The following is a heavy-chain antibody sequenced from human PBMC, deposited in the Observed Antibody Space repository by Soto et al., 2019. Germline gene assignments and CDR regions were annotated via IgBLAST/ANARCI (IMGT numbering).Heavy chain of an antibody. J-gene: IGHJ3*02. Sequence: GGSLRLSCAASGFTFSSYWMHWVRQAPGKGLVWVSRINSDGSSTSYADSVKGRFTISRDNAKNTLYLQMNSLRAEDTAVYYCASSPRVAAAGRDDDAFDIWGQGTMVTVSS. D-gene: IGHD6-13*01. CDR1: GFTFSSYW. V-gene: IGHV3-74*01. CDR2: INSDGSST. CDR3: ASSPRVAAAGRDDDAFDI.